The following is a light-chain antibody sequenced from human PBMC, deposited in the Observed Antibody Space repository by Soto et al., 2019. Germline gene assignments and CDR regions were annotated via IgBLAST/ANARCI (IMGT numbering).Light chain of an antibody. CDR1: QTISNF. CDR3: QQSYSTPRT. CDR2: AAS. Sequence: DIQMTQSPSSLSASVGDRVTITCRASQTISNFLNWYQQKPGKAPKLLIYAASSLQTGVPSRFSGSGSGKDFTLTISSLQPEDVATYYCQQSYSTPRTFGQGTKVDIK. V-gene: IGKV1-39*01. J-gene: IGKJ1*01.